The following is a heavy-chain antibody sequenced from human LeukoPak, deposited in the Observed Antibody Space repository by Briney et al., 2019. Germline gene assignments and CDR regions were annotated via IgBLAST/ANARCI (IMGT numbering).Heavy chain of an antibody. CDR1: GYSFTSYW. Sequence: KVGESLKISCKGSGYSFTSYWIGWVRQMPGKGLEWMGIIYPGDSDTRYSPSFQGQVTISADKSISTAYLQWSSLKASDTAMYYCATRRLGRDGYNPAGFDYWGQGTLVTVSS. CDR3: ATRRLGRDGYNPAGFDY. D-gene: IGHD5-24*01. CDR2: IYPGDSDT. J-gene: IGHJ4*02. V-gene: IGHV5-51*01.